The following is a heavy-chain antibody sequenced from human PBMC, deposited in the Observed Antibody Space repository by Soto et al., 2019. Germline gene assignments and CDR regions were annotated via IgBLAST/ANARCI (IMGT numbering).Heavy chain of an antibody. D-gene: IGHD2-2*01. Sequence: GGSLRLSCAASGFTFSSYWMSWVRQAPGKGLEWVANIKQDGSEKYYVDSVKGRFTISRDNAKNSLYLQMNSLRAEDTAVYYCAREAVCSSTSCEDWFDPWGQGTLVTVSS. CDR2: IKQDGSEK. CDR1: GFTFSSYW. CDR3: AREAVCSSTSCEDWFDP. V-gene: IGHV3-7*05. J-gene: IGHJ5*02.